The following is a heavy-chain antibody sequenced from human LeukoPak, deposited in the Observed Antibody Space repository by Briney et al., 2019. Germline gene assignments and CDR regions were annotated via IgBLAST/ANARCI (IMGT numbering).Heavy chain of an antibody. D-gene: IGHD6-13*01. CDR2: ISYDGSNK. CDR1: GFTFSSYG. J-gene: IGHJ4*02. Sequence: PGGSLRLSCAASGFTFSSYGMHWVRQAPGKGLEWVAVISYDGSNKYYADSVKGRFTISRDNSKDTLYLQMNSLRAEDTAVYYCAKELTSSSGYLHYFDYWGQGTLVTVSS. CDR3: AKELTSSSGYLHYFDY. V-gene: IGHV3-30*18.